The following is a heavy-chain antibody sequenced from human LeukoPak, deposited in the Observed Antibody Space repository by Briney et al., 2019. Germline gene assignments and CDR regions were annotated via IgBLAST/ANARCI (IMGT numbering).Heavy chain of an antibody. J-gene: IGHJ6*03. D-gene: IGHD6-13*01. V-gene: IGHV3-9*03. CDR3: AKEKGIAADKGYYMDV. Sequence: PGRSLRLSCAASGFTFDVYAMHWVRHAPGKGLEWVSGISWNSGSIGYADSVKGRFTISRDNAKNSLYLQMNSLGAEDMALYYCAKEKGIAADKGYYMDVWGKGTTVTVSS. CDR1: GFTFDVYA. CDR2: ISWNSGSI.